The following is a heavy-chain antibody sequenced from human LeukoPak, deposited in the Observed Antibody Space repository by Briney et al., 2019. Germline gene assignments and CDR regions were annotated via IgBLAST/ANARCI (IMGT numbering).Heavy chain of an antibody. CDR3: AKDGGVVAAW. V-gene: IGHV3-7*03. CDR2: IKEDGSDK. Sequence: GGSLRLSCVASGFTLSRYWMSWVRQAPGKGLEWVANIKEDGSDKYYVDSVKGRFTISRDNAKNSLYLQMNSLRAEDAALYYCAKDGGVVAAWWGQGTLVTVSS. D-gene: IGHD2-15*01. CDR1: GFTLSRYW. J-gene: IGHJ4*02.